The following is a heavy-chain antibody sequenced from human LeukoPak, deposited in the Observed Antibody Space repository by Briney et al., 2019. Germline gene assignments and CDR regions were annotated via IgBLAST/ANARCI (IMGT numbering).Heavy chain of an antibody. Sequence: GGSLRLSCASSGFTFSSYAMSWVRQAPGKGLAWISTVSASGDSTSYADSVKGRFTISRDNSKNALYLQVNSLRADDAALYYCAKSHYYGSGSIDYWGQGTLVTVPS. CDR1: GFTFSSYA. J-gene: IGHJ4*02. V-gene: IGHV3-23*01. D-gene: IGHD3-10*01. CDR2: VSASGDST. CDR3: AKSHYYGSGSIDY.